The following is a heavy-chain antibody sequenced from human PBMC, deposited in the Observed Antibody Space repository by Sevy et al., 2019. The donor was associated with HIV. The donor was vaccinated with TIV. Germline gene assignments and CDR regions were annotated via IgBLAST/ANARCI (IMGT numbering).Heavy chain of an antibody. CDR1: GFTFSSYG. CDR3: AKGIIGGLYYYYGMDV. J-gene: IGHJ6*02. V-gene: IGHV3-30*18. Sequence: GGSLRLSCAASGFTFSSYGMHWVRQAPGKGLEWMAVISYDGSNKYYADSVKGRFTISRDNSKNMLYLQMNSLRAEDTAVYSSAKGIIGGLYYYYGMDVWGQGTTVTVSS. D-gene: IGHD3-3*01. CDR2: ISYDGSNK.